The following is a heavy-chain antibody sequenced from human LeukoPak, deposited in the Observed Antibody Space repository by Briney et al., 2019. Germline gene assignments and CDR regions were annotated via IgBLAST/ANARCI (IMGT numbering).Heavy chain of an antibody. D-gene: IGHD1-26*01. CDR3: ARLGSYHDF. CDR1: GGSINTYY. CDR2: IYSTGNT. V-gene: IGHV4-4*09. Sequence: PSETLSLTCGVSGGSINTYYWSWIRQPPGKGLEWIGYIYSTGNTNYNPSLKGRVTISLDTSKNQFSLNLSSVTAADTAVYFCARLGSYHDFWGQGALVTVSS. J-gene: IGHJ4*02.